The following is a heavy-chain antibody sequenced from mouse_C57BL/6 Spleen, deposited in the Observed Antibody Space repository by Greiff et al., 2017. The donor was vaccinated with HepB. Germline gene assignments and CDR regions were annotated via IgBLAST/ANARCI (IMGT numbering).Heavy chain of an antibody. CDR2: IYPGDGDT. D-gene: IGHD1-1*01. Sequence: QVQLKESGAELVKPGASVKISCKASGYAFSSYWMNWVKQRPGKGLEWIGQIYPGDGDTNYNGKFKGKATLTADKSSSTAYMQLSSLTSEDSAVYFCARKSSYGYYAMDYWGQGTSVTVSS. J-gene: IGHJ4*01. CDR3: ARKSSYGYYAMDY. V-gene: IGHV1-80*01. CDR1: GYAFSSYW.